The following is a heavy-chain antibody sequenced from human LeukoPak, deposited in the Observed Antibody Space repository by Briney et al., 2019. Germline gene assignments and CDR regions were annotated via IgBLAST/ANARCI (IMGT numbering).Heavy chain of an antibody. CDR2: IYHSGST. V-gene: IGHV4-38-2*02. CDR3: ARSPAAIAWFDS. J-gene: IGHJ5*01. D-gene: IGHD2-2*01. CDR1: GYSISGGYY. Sequence: SGTLSLTCSISGYSISGGYYWGWIRQPPGKGLEWIGSIYHSGSTYYNPSLKSRVTISVDTSKIQFSLKVSSVTAADTAVYYCARSPAAIAWFDSWGQGTLVTVSS.